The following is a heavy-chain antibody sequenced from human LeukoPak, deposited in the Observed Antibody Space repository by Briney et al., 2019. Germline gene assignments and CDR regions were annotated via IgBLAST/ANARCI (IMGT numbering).Heavy chain of an antibody. J-gene: IGHJ4*02. CDR1: GFTFSSYW. CDR2: IKQDGSEK. V-gene: IGHV3-7*01. D-gene: IGHD6-19*01. CDR3: ARFSSGRESKYYFDY. Sequence: PGGSLRLSCAASGFTFSSYWMSWVRQAPGKGLEWVANIKQDGSEKYYVDSVKGRFSISRDNAKNSLYLQMNSLRAEDTAVYYCARFSSGRESKYYFDYWGQGTLVTVSS.